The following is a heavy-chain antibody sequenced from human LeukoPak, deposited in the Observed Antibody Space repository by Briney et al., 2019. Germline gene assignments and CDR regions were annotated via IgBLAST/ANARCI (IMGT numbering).Heavy chain of an antibody. V-gene: IGHV4-59*12. Sequence: SETLSLTCTVSGGSISSYYWSWIRQPPGKGLEWIGYIYYSGSTNYNPSLKSRVTISVDTSKNQFSLKLSSVTAADTAVYYCARDSPAAAGLIDYWGQGTLVTVSS. CDR3: ARDSPAAAGLIDY. J-gene: IGHJ4*02. D-gene: IGHD6-13*01. CDR2: IYYSGST. CDR1: GGSISSYY.